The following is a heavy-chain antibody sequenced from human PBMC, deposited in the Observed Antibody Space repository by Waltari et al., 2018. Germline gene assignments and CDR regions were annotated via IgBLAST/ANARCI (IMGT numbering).Heavy chain of an antibody. D-gene: IGHD1-26*01. V-gene: IGHV3-15*01. CDR2: IKSKTDGGTT. J-gene: IGHJ4*02. Sequence: EVQLVESGGGLVKPGGSLRLSCAASGFTFSNAWMRWVRQAPGKGLEWVGRIKSKTDGGTTDYAAPVKGRFTISRDDSKNTLFLQMNSLKTEDTAVYFCTPSLRWESPPPDYWGQGTLVIVSS. CDR3: TPSLRWESPPPDY. CDR1: GFTFSNAW.